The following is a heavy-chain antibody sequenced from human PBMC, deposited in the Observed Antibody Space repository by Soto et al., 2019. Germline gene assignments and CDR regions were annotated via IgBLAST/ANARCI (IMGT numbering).Heavy chain of an antibody. CDR3: AKGASTTVFAFNDY. V-gene: IGHV3-9*01. J-gene: IGHJ4*02. CDR1: GFIFDDYA. CDR2: ISWNSGNM. Sequence: EVHLVESGGGLVQPGRSLRLSCAASGFIFDDYAMHWVRQAPGKGLEWVSSISWNSGNMGYADSVKGRFTSSRDNATNSLYLQMTSVRGADTALYYCAKGASTTVFAFNDYWGQGTLVTVSS. D-gene: IGHD4-17*01.